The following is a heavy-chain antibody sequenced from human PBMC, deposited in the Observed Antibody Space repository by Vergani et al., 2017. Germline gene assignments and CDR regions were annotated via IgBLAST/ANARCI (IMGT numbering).Heavy chain of an antibody. CDR1: GFILSSYS. J-gene: IGHJ4*02. V-gene: IGHV3-48*02. Sequence: EVQLLESGGGLVQPGGSLRLSCAASGFILSSYSMNLVRQAPGKGLEWVSHIGPSSSPIFYPDSVKGRFTIPRDNAKNSLYLQVNSLRDEDTAGYYCARENIIYDDSSGYPHIDYWGQGTLVTVSS. D-gene: IGHD3-22*01. CDR3: ARENIIYDDSSGYPHIDY. CDR2: IGPSSSPI.